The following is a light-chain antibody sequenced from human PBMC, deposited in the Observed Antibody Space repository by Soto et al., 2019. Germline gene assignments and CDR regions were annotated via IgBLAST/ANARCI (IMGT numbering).Light chain of an antibody. Sequence: DIVMTQSPDSLAVSLGERATINCESSQIVLYSSNNKTYLAWYQQKPGQPPKLLIYWASTRESGVPDRFSGSGSGTDFTLTISSLQAEDVAVYYCQQYYSTPRTFGQGTKVDIK. J-gene: IGKJ1*01. CDR1: QIVLYSSNNKTY. V-gene: IGKV4-1*01. CDR3: QQYYSTPRT. CDR2: WAS.